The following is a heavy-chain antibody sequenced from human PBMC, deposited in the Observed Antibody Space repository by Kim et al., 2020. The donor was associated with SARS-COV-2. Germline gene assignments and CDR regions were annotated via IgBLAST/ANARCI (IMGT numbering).Heavy chain of an antibody. CDR1: GFTFSSYS. CDR2: ISSSSSYI. J-gene: IGHJ4*02. V-gene: IGHV3-21*01. CDR3: ARDLRNAGSGWQMDYYFDY. Sequence: GGSLRLSCAASGFTFSSYSMNWVRQAPGKGLEWVSSISSSSSYIYYADSVKGRFTISRDNAKNSLYLQMNSLRAEDTAVYYCARDLRNAGSGWQMDYYFDYWGQGTLVTVSS. D-gene: IGHD6-19*01.